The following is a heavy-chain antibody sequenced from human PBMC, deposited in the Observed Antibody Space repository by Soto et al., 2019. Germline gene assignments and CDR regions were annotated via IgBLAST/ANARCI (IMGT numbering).Heavy chain of an antibody. J-gene: IGHJ6*02. CDR3: ARDGWDQGGMDV. V-gene: IGHV3-21*01. D-gene: IGHD1-26*01. CDR2: ISSSSSYI. Sequence: EVQLVASGGGLVKPGGSLRLSCAASGFTFSSYSMNWVRQAPGKGLEWVSSISSSSSYIYYADSVKGRFTISRDNAKNSLYLQMNSLRAEDTAVYYCARDGWDQGGMDVWGQGTTVTVSS. CDR1: GFTFSSYS.